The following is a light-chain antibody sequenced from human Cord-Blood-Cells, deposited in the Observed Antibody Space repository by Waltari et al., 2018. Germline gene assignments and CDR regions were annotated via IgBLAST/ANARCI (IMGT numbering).Light chain of an antibody. V-gene: IGLV2-14*01. CDR3: SSYTSSSTLV. J-gene: IGLJ1*01. Sequence: QSALTQPASVSGSPGQSTPISCTGTSSDVSGYNYVTWYQQHPGKAPKLMIYEVSNRPSGVSNRFSGSKSGNTASLTISGLQAEDEADYYCSSYTSSSTLVFGTGTKVTVL. CDR1: SSDVSGYNY. CDR2: EVS.